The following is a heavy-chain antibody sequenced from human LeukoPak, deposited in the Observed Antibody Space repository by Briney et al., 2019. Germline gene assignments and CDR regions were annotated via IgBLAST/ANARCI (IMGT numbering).Heavy chain of an antibody. D-gene: IGHD6-13*01. J-gene: IGHJ6*02. CDR1: GYTFTSYD. CDR3: ARVVSSSWSKYYYYGMDV. Sequence: ASVKVSCRASGYTFTSYDINWVRQATGQGLEWMGWMNPNSGNTGYAQKFQGRDTMTRNTSISTAYMELSSLRSEDTAVYYCARVVSSSWSKYYYYGMDVWGQGTTVTVSS. V-gene: IGHV1-8*01. CDR2: MNPNSGNT.